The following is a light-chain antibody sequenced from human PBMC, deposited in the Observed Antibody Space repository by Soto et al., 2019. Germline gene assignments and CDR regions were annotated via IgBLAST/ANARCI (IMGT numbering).Light chain of an antibody. Sequence: QSVLTQPPSASGSPGQSVTISCTGTSSDVGDYNYVSWYQQHPGKAPKLMIYGVSKRPSGVPDRFAGSKSGNTASLTVSGLQAEAEADYYCRSYAGSNSVVFGGGTKVTVL. CDR1: SSDVGDYNY. CDR2: GVS. V-gene: IGLV2-8*01. CDR3: RSYAGSNSVV. J-gene: IGLJ2*01.